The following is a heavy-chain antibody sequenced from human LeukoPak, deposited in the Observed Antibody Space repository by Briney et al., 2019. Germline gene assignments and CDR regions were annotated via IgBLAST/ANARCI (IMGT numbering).Heavy chain of an antibody. CDR3: ARRRYYDGSGYLE. J-gene: IGHJ1*01. CDR1: GDSVSRSDSY. D-gene: IGHD3-22*01. V-gene: IGHV4-39*01. Sequence: SETLSLTCSVSGDSVSRSDSYWDWIRQPPGKGLEWIGTIYYSRRTYYSPSLKSRVTMSVDPSNDQFSLNLRSVTAADTALYYCARRRYYDGSGYLEWGQGTLLSVSS. CDR2: IYYSRRT.